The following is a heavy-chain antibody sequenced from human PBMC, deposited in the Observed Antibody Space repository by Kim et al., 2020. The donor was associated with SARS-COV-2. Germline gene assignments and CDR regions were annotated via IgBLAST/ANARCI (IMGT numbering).Heavy chain of an antibody. CDR3: ASSATGTTGNDAFDI. J-gene: IGHJ3*02. V-gene: IGHV3-11*06. CDR2: ISSSSSYT. Sequence: GGSLRLSCAASGFTFSDYYMSWIRQAPGKGLEWVSYISSSSSYTNYADSVKGRFTISRDNAKNSLYLQMNSLRAEDTAVYYCASSATGTTGNDAFDIWGQGTMVTVSS. CDR1: GFTFSDYY. D-gene: IGHD1-1*01.